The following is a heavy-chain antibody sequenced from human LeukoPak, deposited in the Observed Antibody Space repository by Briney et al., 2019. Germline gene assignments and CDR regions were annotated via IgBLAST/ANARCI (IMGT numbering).Heavy chain of an antibody. CDR1: GFTFSSYA. D-gene: IGHD3-22*01. CDR2: ISGSGGST. Sequence: GSLRLSCAASGFTFSSYAMSWVRQAPGKGLEWVSAISGSGGSTYCADSVKGRFTISRDNSKNTLYLQMNSLRAEDTAVYYCAKTRRYYDSSGYYSPTSYSDYWGQGTLVTVSS. V-gene: IGHV3-23*01. J-gene: IGHJ4*02. CDR3: AKTRRYYDSSGYYSPTSYSDY.